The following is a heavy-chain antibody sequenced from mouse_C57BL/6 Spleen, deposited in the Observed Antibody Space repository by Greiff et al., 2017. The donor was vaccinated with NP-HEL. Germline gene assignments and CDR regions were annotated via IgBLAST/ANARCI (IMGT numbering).Heavy chain of an antibody. CDR3: ARGDYYGRGMDY. CDR1: GFTFSDHG. CDR2: ISSGSSTF. V-gene: IGHV5-17*01. D-gene: IGHD1-1*01. J-gene: IGHJ4*01. Sequence: EVQGVESGGGLVKPGGSLKLSCAASGFTFSDHGMHWVRQAPEKGLEWFAYISSGSSTFYYADTVEGRVTIFRENAKNTVFLQKISLRCEETAMDYCARGDYYGRGMDYWGQGTSVTVSS.